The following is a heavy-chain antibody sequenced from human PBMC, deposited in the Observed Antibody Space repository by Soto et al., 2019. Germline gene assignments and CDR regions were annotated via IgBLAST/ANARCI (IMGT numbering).Heavy chain of an antibody. D-gene: IGHD1-26*01. Sequence: SETLSLTCTVSGGSISSGGYYWSWIRRHPGKGLEWIGYIYYSGSTYYNPSLKSRVTISVDTSKNQFSLKLSSVTAADTAVYYCARVGGSYYRPIFDYWGQGTLVTVSS. J-gene: IGHJ4*02. CDR3: ARVGGSYYRPIFDY. CDR2: IYYSGST. V-gene: IGHV4-31*03. CDR1: GGSISSGGYY.